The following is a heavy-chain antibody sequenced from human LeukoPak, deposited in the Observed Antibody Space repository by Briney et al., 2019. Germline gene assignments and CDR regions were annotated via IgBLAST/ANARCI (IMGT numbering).Heavy chain of an antibody. Sequence: ASVKVSCKASGGTFSSYAISWVRQAPGQELEGMGRIIPFFGSANYAQKFQGRVKITTDESTSTAYMELSSLRSEDGAVYYCARDSVGATEPFDYWGQGTLVTVSS. CDR2: IIPFFGSA. V-gene: IGHV1-69*05. D-gene: IGHD1-26*01. CDR1: GGTFSSYA. CDR3: ARDSVGATEPFDY. J-gene: IGHJ4*02.